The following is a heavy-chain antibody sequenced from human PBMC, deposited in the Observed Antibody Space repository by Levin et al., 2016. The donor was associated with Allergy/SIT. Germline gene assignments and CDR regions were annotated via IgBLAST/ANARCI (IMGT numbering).Heavy chain of an antibody. CDR2: IHHAGGT. CDR3: ARDRDYSSGNYFDY. Sequence: RQAPGKGLEWIGHIHHAGGTLYNPSLKSRLSISVDTSKKQFSLKLTSVTAADTAIYYCARDRDYSSGNYFDYWGQGTLVTVSS. J-gene: IGHJ4*02. V-gene: IGHV4-31*02. D-gene: IGHD3-10*01.